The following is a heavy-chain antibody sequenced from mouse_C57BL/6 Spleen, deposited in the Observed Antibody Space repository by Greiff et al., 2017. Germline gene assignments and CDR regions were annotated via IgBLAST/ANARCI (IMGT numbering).Heavy chain of an antibody. CDR3: ARSYSNYVRDFDY. D-gene: IGHD2-5*01. V-gene: IGHV1-58*01. Sequence: VQLQQPGAELVKPGASVKMSCKTSGYTFTSYGINWVKQRPGQGLEWIGYIYIGNGYTEYNEKVKGKATLTSDTYSSTAYMQLSSLTSEDSAIYFCARSYSNYVRDFDYWGQGTTLTVSS. CDR2: IYIGNGYT. CDR1: GYTFTSYG. J-gene: IGHJ2*01.